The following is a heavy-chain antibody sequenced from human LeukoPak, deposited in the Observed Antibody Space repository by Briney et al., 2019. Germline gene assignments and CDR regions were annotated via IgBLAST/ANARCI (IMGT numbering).Heavy chain of an antibody. Sequence: PGGSLRLSCAASGFTFSDYAMHWVRQAPGKGPEWVAVISSGGTPQYYGDSVKGRFTVSRDSSKDTLYLHLNNVRTEDTAVYYCARPYCRSTRCYLYLYSLDVWGQGTTVTVSS. CDR2: ISSGGTPQ. D-gene: IGHD2-2*01. J-gene: IGHJ6*02. CDR3: ARPYCRSTRCYLYLYSLDV. V-gene: IGHV3-30*03. CDR1: GFTFSDYA.